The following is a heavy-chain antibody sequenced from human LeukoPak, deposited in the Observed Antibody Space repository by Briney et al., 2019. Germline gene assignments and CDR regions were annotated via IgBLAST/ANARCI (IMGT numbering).Heavy chain of an antibody. CDR2: VNPNSGDT. V-gene: IGHV1-8*03. J-gene: IGHJ6*03. D-gene: IGHD3-16*01. CDR3: ARAPGEHSYAKGFYYFYYYMDV. Sequence: ASVKVSCKTSGYTFTTYDINWVRQATGQGLEWMGWVNPNSGDTGYARKFEGRVNITRNTSISTAYMELSSLRSEDTAVYYCARAPGEHSYAKGFYYFYYYMDVWGKGTTVTVSS. CDR1: GYTFTTYD.